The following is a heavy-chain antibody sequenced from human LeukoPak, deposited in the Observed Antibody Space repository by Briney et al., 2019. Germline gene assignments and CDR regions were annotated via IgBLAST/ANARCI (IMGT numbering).Heavy chain of an antibody. V-gene: IGHV3-48*03. CDR1: GFTFSSYE. Sequence: PGGSLRLSCAASGFTFSSYEMNWVRQAPGKGLEWVSYISSSGSTIYYADSVKGRFTISRDNAKNSLYLQMNSLRAEDTAVYYCARDSQGTSGYYYMDVWGKGTTVTVSS. CDR2: ISSSGSTI. CDR3: ARDSQGTSGYYYMDV. J-gene: IGHJ6*03. D-gene: IGHD2-2*01.